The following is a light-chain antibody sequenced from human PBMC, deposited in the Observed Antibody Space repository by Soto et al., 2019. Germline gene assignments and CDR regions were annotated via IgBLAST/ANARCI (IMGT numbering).Light chain of an antibody. CDR1: QSISSW. V-gene: IGKV1-5*01. CDR2: DAS. J-gene: IGKJ4*01. Sequence: DIQMTQSPSTLSASVGDRVTITCRASQSISSWLAWYQQKPGKAPKLLIYDASSLESGVPSRFSGSGSGTEFTLTISSLQPDDFATYYCQQYNNYSTFGGGTKVDIK. CDR3: QQYNNYST.